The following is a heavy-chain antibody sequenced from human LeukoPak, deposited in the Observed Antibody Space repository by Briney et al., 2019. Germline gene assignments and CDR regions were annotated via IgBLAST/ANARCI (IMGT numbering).Heavy chain of an antibody. V-gene: IGHV4-39*01. CDR3: ARPTSKLGSFDY. CDR1: GGSISSSNYY. Sequence: PSETLSLTCTVSGGSISSSNYYWGWIRQPPGKGLEWIGTIYHSGSTYYNPSLKSRISISVDTSKNQFSLKLRSVTAADTAVYYCARPTSKLGSFDYWGQGTLVTVSS. J-gene: IGHJ4*02. CDR2: IYHSGST. D-gene: IGHD2/OR15-2a*01.